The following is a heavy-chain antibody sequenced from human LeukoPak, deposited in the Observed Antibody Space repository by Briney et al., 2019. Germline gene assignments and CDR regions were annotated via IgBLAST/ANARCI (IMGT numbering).Heavy chain of an antibody. D-gene: IGHD3-22*01. CDR3: ARGSTYYESSGQVPFDY. J-gene: IGHJ4*02. CDR1: GFVFSIYT. V-gene: IGHV3-64*04. CDR2: ISGSGNGGSI. Sequence: GGSLRLSCSASGFVFSIYTMYWVRQAPGKGPEYVSTISGSGNGGSISYADSVKGRFTISRDDSKSILYLQMNGLRSEDTAVYYCARGSTYYESSGQVPFDYWGQGTLVTVSS.